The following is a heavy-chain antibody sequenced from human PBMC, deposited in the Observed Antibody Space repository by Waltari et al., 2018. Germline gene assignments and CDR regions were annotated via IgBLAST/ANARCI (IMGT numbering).Heavy chain of an antibody. J-gene: IGHJ6*02. V-gene: IGHV3-53*01. Sequence: EAPGEGLEWVSVIYSGGSTYYADSVKGRFTISRDNSKNTLYLQMNSLRAEDTAVYYCAREGGSYGMDVWGQGTTVTVSS. CDR3: AREGGSYGMDV. CDR2: IYSGGST.